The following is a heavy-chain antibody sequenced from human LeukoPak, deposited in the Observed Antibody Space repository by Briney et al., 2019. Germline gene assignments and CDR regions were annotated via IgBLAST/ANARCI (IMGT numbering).Heavy chain of an antibody. J-gene: IGHJ4*02. CDR1: GYTFTGYY. D-gene: IGHD3-22*01. V-gene: IGHV1-2*06. CDR3: ARDYDSSGYYFDY. Sequence: GASVKVSCKASGYTFTGYYMHWVRQAPGRGLEWMGRINPNSGGTNYAQKFQGRVTMTRDTSISTAYMELSRLRSDDTAVYYCARDYDSSGYYFDYWGQGTLVTVSS. CDR2: INPNSGGT.